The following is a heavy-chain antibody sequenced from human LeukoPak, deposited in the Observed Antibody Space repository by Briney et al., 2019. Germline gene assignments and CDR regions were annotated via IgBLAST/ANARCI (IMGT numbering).Heavy chain of an antibody. CDR1: GGSISSSSYY. CDR3: ARDNGSGWSLDY. V-gene: IGHV4-39*07. D-gene: IGHD6-19*01. CDR2: IYYSGST. Sequence: SETLSLTCTVSGGSISSSSYYWGWIRQPPGKGLEWIGSIYYSGSTYYNPSLKSRVTISVDTSKNQFSLKLSSVTAADTAVYYCARDNGSGWSLDYWGQGTLVTVSS. J-gene: IGHJ4*02.